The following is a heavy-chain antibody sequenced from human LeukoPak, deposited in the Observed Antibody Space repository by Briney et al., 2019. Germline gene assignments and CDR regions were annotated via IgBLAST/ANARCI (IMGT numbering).Heavy chain of an antibody. Sequence: ASVKVSCKASGYTFTSYYMHWVRQAPGQGLEWVGIINPSGGSTSYAQKFQGRVTMTRDTSTSTVYMELSSLRSEDTAVYYCASTHRGLYYFDYWGQGTLVTVSS. CDR2: INPSGGST. CDR1: GYTFTSYY. J-gene: IGHJ4*02. D-gene: IGHD3-16*01. V-gene: IGHV1-46*03. CDR3: ASTHRGLYYFDY.